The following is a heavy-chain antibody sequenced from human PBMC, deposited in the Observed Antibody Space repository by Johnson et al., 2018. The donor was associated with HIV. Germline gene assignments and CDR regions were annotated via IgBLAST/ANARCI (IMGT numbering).Heavy chain of an antibody. Sequence: VQLVESGGGVVRPGGSLRLSCAASGFTFDDSGMSWVRQAPGKGLEWVSGINWNGGSTGYADSVKGRFPISRDNAKNSLYLQMNSLRAEDTALYYCARDLAYGDIVLVSAFDIWGQGTMVTVSS. CDR2: INWNGGST. V-gene: IGHV3-20*04. J-gene: IGHJ3*02. CDR3: ARDLAYGDIVLVSAFDI. CDR1: GFTFDDSG. D-gene: IGHD2-8*02.